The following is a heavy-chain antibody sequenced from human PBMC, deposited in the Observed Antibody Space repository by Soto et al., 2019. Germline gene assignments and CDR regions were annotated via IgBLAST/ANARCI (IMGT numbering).Heavy chain of an antibody. D-gene: IGHD3-3*01. CDR1: GGTFSTYG. J-gene: IGHJ3*02. V-gene: IGHV1-69*01. Sequence: QVQLVQSGAEVKKPGSSVKVSCKASGGTFSTYGISWVRQAPGQGLEWMGGIIPIFGTANYAQKFQGRVTRIADESTSTAYMELSSLRSEDTSGYSCARGKGLREIGVVITDQGAFDIWGQGTMVTVSS. CDR3: ARGKGLREIGVVITDQGAFDI. CDR2: IIPIFGTA.